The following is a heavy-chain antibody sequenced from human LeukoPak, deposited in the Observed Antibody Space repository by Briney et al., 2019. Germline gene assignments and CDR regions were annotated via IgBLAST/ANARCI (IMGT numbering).Heavy chain of an antibody. CDR3: ARDKNDAFDI. CDR2: IYYSGST. CDR1: GGSISSYY. J-gene: IGHJ3*02. Sequence: SETLSLTCTVSGGSISSYYWSWIRQPPGKGLEWIGYIYYSGSTNYNPSLKSRVTISVDTSKNQFSLKLSSVTAADTAVYYCARDKNDAFDIWGQGTMVTVSS. V-gene: IGHV4-59*12.